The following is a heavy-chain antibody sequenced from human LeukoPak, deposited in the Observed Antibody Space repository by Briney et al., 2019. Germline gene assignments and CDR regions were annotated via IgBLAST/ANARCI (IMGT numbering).Heavy chain of an antibody. V-gene: IGHV4-31*03. CDR2: ISHSGST. Sequence: PSETLSLTCTVSGGSISSGGYFWSWVRQHPGKGLEWIGYISHSGSTYYNPSLKSRVTISLDTSKDRFSLRLSSVTAADTAVYYCARSERYNSGWYFYFDYWGQGTLVTVSS. CDR3: ARSERYNSGWYFYFDY. J-gene: IGHJ4*02. CDR1: GGSISSGGYF. D-gene: IGHD6-19*01.